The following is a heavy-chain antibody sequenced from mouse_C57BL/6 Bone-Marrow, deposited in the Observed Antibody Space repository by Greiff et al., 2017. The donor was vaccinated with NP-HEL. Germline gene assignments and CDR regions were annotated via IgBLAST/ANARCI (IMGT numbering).Heavy chain of an antibody. CDR1: GYTFTSYW. D-gene: IGHD2-5*01. Sequence: ESGAELVKPGASVKMSCKASGYTFTSYWITWVKQRPGQGLEWIGDIYPGSGSTNYNEKFKSKATLTVDTSSSTAYMQLSSLTSEDSAVYYCARSYSNYAWFAYWGQGTLVTVSA. CDR3: ARSYSNYAWFAY. J-gene: IGHJ3*01. CDR2: IYPGSGST. V-gene: IGHV1-55*01.